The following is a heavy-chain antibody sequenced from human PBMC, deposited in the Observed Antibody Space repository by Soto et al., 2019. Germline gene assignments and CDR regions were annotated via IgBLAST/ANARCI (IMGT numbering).Heavy chain of an antibody. J-gene: IGHJ2*01. V-gene: IGHV4-59*01. CDR1: GGSISSYY. CDR3: ARADYGDYGYFDL. Sequence: SETLSLTCTVSGGSISSYYWSWIRQPPGEGLEWIGYIYYSGSTNYNPSLKSRVTISVDTSKNQFSLKLSSVTAADTAVYYCARADYGDYGYFDLWGRGTLVTVSS. D-gene: IGHD4-17*01. CDR2: IYYSGST.